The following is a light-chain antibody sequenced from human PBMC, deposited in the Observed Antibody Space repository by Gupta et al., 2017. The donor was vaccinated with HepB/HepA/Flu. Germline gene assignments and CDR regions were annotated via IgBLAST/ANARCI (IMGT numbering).Light chain of an antibody. Sequence: SFGLTQPPSVPGAPGKTARITGGGNNIGSKRVHWYQQKPGPAPVLVVYEDSGRPSGIPERFAGSTAGTTATPTISRVEAGDEADYYGQVWDSSSDLFVFGGGTKLTVL. CDR1: NIGSKR. J-gene: IGLJ2*01. V-gene: IGLV3-21*03. CDR3: QVWDSSSDLFV. CDR2: EDS.